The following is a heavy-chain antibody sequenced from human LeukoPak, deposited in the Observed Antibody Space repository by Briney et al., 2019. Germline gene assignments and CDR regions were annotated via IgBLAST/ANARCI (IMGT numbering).Heavy chain of an antibody. CDR2: ISGSGGST. J-gene: IGHJ4*02. Sequence: GGSLRLSCAASGFTFSSYAMSWVRQAPGKGLEWVSAISGSGGSTYYADSVKGRFTISRVNSKNTLYLQMSSLRAEDTAVYYCAKKIFGVASNYFDYWGQGTLVTVPS. CDR1: GFTFSSYA. CDR3: AKKIFGVASNYFDY. D-gene: IGHD3-3*01. V-gene: IGHV3-23*01.